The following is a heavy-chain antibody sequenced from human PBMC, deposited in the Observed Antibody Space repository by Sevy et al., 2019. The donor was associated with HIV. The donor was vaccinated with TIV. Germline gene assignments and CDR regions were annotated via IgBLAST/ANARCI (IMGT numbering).Heavy chain of an antibody. CDR3: TKDFQYPIDY. J-gene: IGHJ4*02. Sequence: GGSLRLSCAASGFSFSSYGMSWARQAPGKGLEWVSTINDDGTGTHYADSVKGRFTISRANSKNTLYLQADSLRAEDTAVYYCTKDFQYPIDYWGQRTLVTVSS. CDR1: GFSFSSYG. V-gene: IGHV3-23*01. CDR2: INDDGTGT. D-gene: IGHD2-2*02.